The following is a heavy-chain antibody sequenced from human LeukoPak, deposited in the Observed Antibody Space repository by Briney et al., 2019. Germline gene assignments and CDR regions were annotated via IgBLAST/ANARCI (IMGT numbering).Heavy chain of an antibody. J-gene: IGHJ4*02. CDR3: ARSSSSWDHFDY. V-gene: IGHV5-51*01. D-gene: IGHD6-13*01. CDR2: IYPADSDT. Sequence: GESLKISCQGSGYTFTSYWIGWVRPMPGEGLEWMGSIYPADSDTTYSPSFEGLVTISADKSISTAFLQWSSLKASDTGMYYCARSSSSWDHFDYWGQGTLVTVSS. CDR1: GYTFTSYW.